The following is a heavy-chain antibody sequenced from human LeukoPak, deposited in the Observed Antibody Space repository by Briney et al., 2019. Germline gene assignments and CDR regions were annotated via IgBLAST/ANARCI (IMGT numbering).Heavy chain of an antibody. D-gene: IGHD5-18*01. V-gene: IGHV4-34*01. CDR2: IYYSGST. Sequence: SETLSLTCAVYGGSFSGYYWGWLRQPPGKGLEWIGSIYYSGSTYYNPSLKSRVTISVDTSKNQFSLKLSSVTAADTAVYYCARTMWIQLWYYFDYWGQGTLVTVSS. CDR3: ARTMWIQLWYYFDY. CDR1: GGSFSGYY. J-gene: IGHJ4*02.